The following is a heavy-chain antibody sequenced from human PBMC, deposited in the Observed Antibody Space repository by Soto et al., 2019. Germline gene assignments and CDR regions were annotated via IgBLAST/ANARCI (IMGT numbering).Heavy chain of an antibody. CDR3: AREPLDGWYFDL. Sequence: QVQLVQSGAEVKKPGSSVKVSWKASGGTFSSYAISWVRLAHGQGLEWMGGIIPIFGTANYAQKFQGRVTITADESTNTAYMELSSLRSEDTAVYYCAREPLDGWYFDLWGRGTLVTVSS. V-gene: IGHV1-69*12. D-gene: IGHD6-6*01. CDR2: IIPIFGTA. J-gene: IGHJ2*01. CDR1: GGTFSSYA.